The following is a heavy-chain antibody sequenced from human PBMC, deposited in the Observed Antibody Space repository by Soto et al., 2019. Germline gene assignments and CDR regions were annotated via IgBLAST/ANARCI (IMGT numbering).Heavy chain of an antibody. V-gene: IGHV3-30-3*01. CDR3: ARVGRLHYFDY. J-gene: IGHJ4*02. D-gene: IGHD4-17*01. CDR1: GFTISSYA. CDR2: ISYDGSNK. Sequence: QVQLVESWGGVVQPGRSLRLSCAASGFTISSYAMHWVRQAPGKGLEWVAVISYDGSNKYYADSVKGRFTISRDNSKNTLFLQMNSLRAEDTAVYYCARVGRLHYFDYWGQGTLVTVSS.